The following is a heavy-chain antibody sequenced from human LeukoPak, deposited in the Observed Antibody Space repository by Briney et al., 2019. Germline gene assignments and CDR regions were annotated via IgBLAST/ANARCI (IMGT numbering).Heavy chain of an antibody. CDR2: ISGHNDDT. CDR3: ARDEGYDFWSGRGAYYYYYMDV. D-gene: IGHD3-3*01. V-gene: IGHV1-18*01. J-gene: IGHJ6*03. CDR1: GYTFTSYA. Sequence: ASVKVSCKASGYTFTSYAISWVRQAPGQGLEWMGWISGHNDDTNYAQRLQGRVTMTTDTSASTAYMELSSLRSEDTAVYYCARDEGYDFWSGRGAYYYYYMDVWGKGTTVTVSS.